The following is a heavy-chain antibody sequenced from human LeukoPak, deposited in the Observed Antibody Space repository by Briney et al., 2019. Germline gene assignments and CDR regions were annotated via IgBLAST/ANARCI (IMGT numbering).Heavy chain of an antibody. V-gene: IGHV4-59*11. CDR1: GGSLSGHF. CDR3: ARDRAGTKAWVEFDP. Sequence: SDTLSLTCTVSGGSLSGHFWSWFRRPPGKGLENIGYIHSSGSTNYNPSYKSRVTVSLEMSKNQFSLSLSSVTAADTAVYYCARDRAGTKAWVEFDPWGQGTLVTVSS. CDR2: IHSSGST. D-gene: IGHD3-10*01. J-gene: IGHJ5*02.